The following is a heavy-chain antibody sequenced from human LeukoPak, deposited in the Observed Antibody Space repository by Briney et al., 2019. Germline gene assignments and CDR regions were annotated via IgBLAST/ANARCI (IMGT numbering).Heavy chain of an antibody. D-gene: IGHD3-10*01. CDR1: GFTVSSNY. J-gene: IGHJ5*02. V-gene: IGHV3-66*01. Sequence: GGSLRLSCAASGFTVSSNYMSWVRQAPGKGLEWVSVIYSGGSTYYADSVKGRFTISRDNSKNTLYLQMNSLRAEDTAVYYCARGLQGRFYYYGSGSYYNGYWFDPWGQGTLVTVSS. CDR2: IYSGGST. CDR3: ARGLQGRFYYYGSGSYYNGYWFDP.